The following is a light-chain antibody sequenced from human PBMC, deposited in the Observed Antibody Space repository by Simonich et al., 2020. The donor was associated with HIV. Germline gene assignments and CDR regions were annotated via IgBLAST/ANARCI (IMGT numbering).Light chain of an antibody. V-gene: IGKV1-5*03. CDR3: QQYNSYPYI. CDR2: ESS. J-gene: IGKJ2*01. CDR1: QSISTW. Sequence: DIQITQSPSTLSASVGDRVTNPCRASQSISTWLAWDQQKPGKAPKLLIYESSSLESGVPSSFSGSVSGTLFTLTISSLQPDDFATYSCQQYNSYPYIFGQGTKLEIK.